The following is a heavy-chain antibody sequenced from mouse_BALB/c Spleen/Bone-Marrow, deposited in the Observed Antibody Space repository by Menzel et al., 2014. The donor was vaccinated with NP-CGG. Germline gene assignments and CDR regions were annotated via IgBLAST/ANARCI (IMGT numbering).Heavy chain of an antibody. V-gene: IGHV5-17*02. CDR2: ISSGSSTI. CDR1: GFTFSSFG. D-gene: IGHD2-4*01. J-gene: IGHJ4*01. CDR3: ARSPYDYAAMDY. Sequence: EVKLMESGGGLVQPGGSRKLSCAASGFTFSSFGMHWVRQAPEKGLEWVAYISSGSSTIYYADTVKGRFTISRDNPKNTLFLQMTSRRSEDTAMYYCARSPYDYAAMDYWGQGTSVTVSS.